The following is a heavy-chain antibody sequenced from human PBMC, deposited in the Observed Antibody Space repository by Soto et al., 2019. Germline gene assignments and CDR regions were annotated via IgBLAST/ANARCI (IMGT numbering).Heavy chain of an antibody. D-gene: IGHD3-10*01. CDR1: GFTFSRYA. V-gene: IGHV3-30-3*01. Sequence: WGSLRLSCAASGFTFSRYAMHWVRQAGGRGLEWVAVISYDGSNKYYADSVKGRFTISRDNSKNTLYLQMNSLRAEDTAVYYCARAASVYGEGYGMDVWGQGTTVTVSS. J-gene: IGHJ6*02. CDR2: ISYDGSNK. CDR3: ARAASVYGEGYGMDV.